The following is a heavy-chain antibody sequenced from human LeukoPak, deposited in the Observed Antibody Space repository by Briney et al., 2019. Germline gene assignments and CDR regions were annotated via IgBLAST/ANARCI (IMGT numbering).Heavy chain of an antibody. CDR1: GGSISSGSYY. CDR2: IYTSGST. V-gene: IGHV4-61*02. J-gene: IGHJ3*02. CDR3: TRDRSALDT. Sequence: PSQTLSLTCTVSGGSISSGSYYWSWIRQPAGKGLEWIGRIYTSGSTNYNPSLKSRVTISGDTSKNQFSLKLSSVTATDTAVYYCTRDRSALDTWGQGTIITVSS.